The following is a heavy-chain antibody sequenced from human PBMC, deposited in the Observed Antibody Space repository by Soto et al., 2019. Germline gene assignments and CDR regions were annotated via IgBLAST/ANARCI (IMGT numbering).Heavy chain of an antibody. CDR3: ARDEREQQLVRYYYYYMDV. Sequence: GGSLRLSCAASGFTFSSYSMNWVRQAPGKGLEWVSYISSSSSTIYYADSVKGRFTISRDNAKNSLYLQMNSLRAEDTAVYYCARDEREQQLVRYYYYYMDVWGKGTTVTVSS. CDR1: GFTFSSYS. V-gene: IGHV3-48*01. CDR2: ISSSSSTI. J-gene: IGHJ6*03. D-gene: IGHD6-13*01.